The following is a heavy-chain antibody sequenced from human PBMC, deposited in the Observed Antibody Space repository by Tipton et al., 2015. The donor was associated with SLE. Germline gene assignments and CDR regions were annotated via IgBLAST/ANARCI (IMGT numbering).Heavy chain of an antibody. CDR3: ARGAKERITLVRVRPYYFDY. CDR2: SNPSGNT. Sequence: TLSLTCAVFGGSFSGYSWSWFRQPPGKGLEWVGESNPSGNTNYKPSLKSRVTISVDTSKNQLSLKLTSVTAADTAVYYCARGAKERITLVRVRPYYFDYWGQGSLVTVSS. D-gene: IGHD3-10*01. J-gene: IGHJ4*03. V-gene: IGHV4-34*01. CDR1: GGSFSGYS.